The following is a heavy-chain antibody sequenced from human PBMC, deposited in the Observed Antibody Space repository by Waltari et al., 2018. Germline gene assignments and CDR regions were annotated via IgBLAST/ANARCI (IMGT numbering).Heavy chain of an antibody. CDR3: ARDEEWSSDR. Sequence: EVQLVESGGGLVQPGGSLRLSCAASGFTFSGHWMNWVRQAPGKGLEWVAIINKDGSKKFYVGSVRGRFTVSRDNAKNSLYLQMNSLRVDDTAVYYCARDEEWSSDRWGQGTLVTVSS. V-gene: IGHV3-7*03. CDR2: INKDGSKK. CDR1: GFTFSGHW. J-gene: IGHJ4*02. D-gene: IGHD3-3*01.